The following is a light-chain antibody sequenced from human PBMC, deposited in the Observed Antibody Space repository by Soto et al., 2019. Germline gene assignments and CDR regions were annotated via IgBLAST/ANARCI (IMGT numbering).Light chain of an antibody. Sequence: QSVLKQPPSVSVAPGQRVTIACAGSSSNIGAGYDVHWYQQLPGTAPKLLIYGNSNRPSGVPDRFSGSKSGTSASLAITGLQAEDEADYYCQSYDSSLSGYVFGTGTKVTVL. V-gene: IGLV1-40*01. CDR1: SSNIGAGYD. CDR3: QSYDSSLSGYV. J-gene: IGLJ1*01. CDR2: GNS.